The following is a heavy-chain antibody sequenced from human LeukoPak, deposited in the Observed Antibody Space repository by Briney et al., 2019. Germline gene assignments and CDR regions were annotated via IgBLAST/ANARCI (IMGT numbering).Heavy chain of an antibody. CDR2: ISGSGGST. CDR1: GFTFSSYA. Sequence: GGSLRLSCAASGFTFSSYAMSWVRQAPGKGLEWVSAISGSGGSTYYADSVKGRFTISRDNSKNTLYLQMNSLSAEDTAVYYCARVLGFGSPPAYWGQGTLVSVSS. CDR3: ARVLGFGSPPAY. D-gene: IGHD3-10*01. V-gene: IGHV3-23*01. J-gene: IGHJ4*02.